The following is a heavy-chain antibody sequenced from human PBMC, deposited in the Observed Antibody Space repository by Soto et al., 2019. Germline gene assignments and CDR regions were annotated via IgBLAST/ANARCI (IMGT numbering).Heavy chain of an antibody. D-gene: IGHD5-12*01. CDR2: INGDGSTA. CDR1: GFNFTFYW. Sequence: PGGSLRLSCAASGFNFTFYWMHWVRQAPGKGLVWVSRINGDGSTADYADSVKGRFTISRDNAKNTLFLQMDSLRVEDTAVYYCVRDSPTNLEDADTVASWFDPWGQGTLVSVSS. J-gene: IGHJ5*02. V-gene: IGHV3-74*01. CDR3: VRDSPTNLEDADTVASWFDP.